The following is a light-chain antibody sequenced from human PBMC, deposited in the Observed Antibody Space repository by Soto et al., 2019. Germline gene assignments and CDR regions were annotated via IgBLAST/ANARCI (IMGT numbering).Light chain of an antibody. CDR2: KAS. Sequence: DIQMTQSPSTLSASVGDRVTITCRANQNINSWLAWYQQKPGKAPKLLIYKASSLESGVPSRFSGSGSGTEFTLTISSLQPDDFATYYCQQYNSYWCTFGQGTKLEIK. CDR1: QNINSW. CDR3: QQYNSYWCT. V-gene: IGKV1-5*03. J-gene: IGKJ2*02.